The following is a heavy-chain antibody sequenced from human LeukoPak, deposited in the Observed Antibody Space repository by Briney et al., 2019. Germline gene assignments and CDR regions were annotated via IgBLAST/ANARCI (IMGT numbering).Heavy chain of an antibody. CDR2: ISASGDAT. D-gene: IGHD5-12*01. CDR3: TKWAGYADS. CDR1: GFTFSVHS. Sequence: GGSLRLSRAASGFTFSVHSMTWVRQAPGKGLEWVSGISASGDATYYADSVKGRFTISRDNSKNTLDLQMNSLRVDDTAVYYCTKWAGYADSWGQGTLVTVSS. V-gene: IGHV3-23*01. J-gene: IGHJ4*02.